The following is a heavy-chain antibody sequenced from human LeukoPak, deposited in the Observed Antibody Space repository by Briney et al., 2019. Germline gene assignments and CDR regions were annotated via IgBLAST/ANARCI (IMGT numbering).Heavy chain of an antibody. Sequence: GGSLRLSCAVSGFTFSSDGVSWVRQAPGKGLEWVSAISARGDSTYYADSVEGRFTISRDNSKNTLYLQMNSLRGEDTALYYCASGAYGGYDHWGQGTLVTVSS. CDR2: ISARGDST. V-gene: IGHV3-23*01. CDR3: ASGAYGGYDH. D-gene: IGHD4-17*01. J-gene: IGHJ5*02. CDR1: GFTFSSDG.